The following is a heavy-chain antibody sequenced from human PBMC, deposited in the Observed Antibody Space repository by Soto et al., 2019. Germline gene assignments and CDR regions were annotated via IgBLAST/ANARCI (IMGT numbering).Heavy chain of an antibody. J-gene: IGHJ6*02. V-gene: IGHV1-18*01. CDR2: ISPYTGNT. CDR1: GDIFVNYG. Sequence: QVQLVQSGDEVKKPGASVKVSCKASGDIFVNYGIAWVRQATGHGLECMGWISPYTGNTHSATKIQGRLTMTTDTSTSTAYMDLGSLTSDDTAVYYCVMVDNYVTPTPQDVWGQGTTVTVSS. D-gene: IGHD3-16*01. CDR3: VMVDNYVTPTPQDV.